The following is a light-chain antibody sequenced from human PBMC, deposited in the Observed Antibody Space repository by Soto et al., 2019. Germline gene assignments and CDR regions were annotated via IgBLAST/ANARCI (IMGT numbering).Light chain of an antibody. V-gene: IGLV2-14*01. CDR3: SSHSATRPYV. CDR2: EVS. J-gene: IGLJ1*01. CDR1: SNDVGGYNY. Sequence: QSALTQPASVSGSPGQSITISCTGTSNDVGGYNYVSWYQQQPGKAPKLIIYEVSHRPSGISNRFSGSKSGNTASLTISGLHVEVEADYYCSSHSATRPYVVGTGTKVTVL.